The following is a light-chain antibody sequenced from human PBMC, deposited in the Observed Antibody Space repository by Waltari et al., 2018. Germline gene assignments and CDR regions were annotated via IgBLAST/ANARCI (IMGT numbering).Light chain of an antibody. Sequence: QSALTQPASVSGSPGQSITISCSGTSSDIGSYNLVSWYQQHPDKAPKLMIYEVTKRPSGVSNRFSGSKSGNTASLTTSGLQAEDEADYYCCSYAGSSTHVFGTGTKVTVL. V-gene: IGLV2-23*02. CDR1: SSDIGSYNL. CDR3: CSYAGSSTHV. J-gene: IGLJ1*01. CDR2: EVT.